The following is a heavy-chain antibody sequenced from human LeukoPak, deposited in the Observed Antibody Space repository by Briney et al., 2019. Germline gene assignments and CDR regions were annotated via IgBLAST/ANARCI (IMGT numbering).Heavy chain of an antibody. Sequence: PSETLSLTCTVSGGSISSYYWSWIRQPPGKGLEWIGYIYYSGSTNYNPSLKSRVTISVDTSRNQFSLQLRSVTAADTAVYYCAREDPQTTVPKGMDVWGQGTTVIVSS. J-gene: IGHJ6*02. V-gene: IGHV4-59*01. CDR2: IYYSGST. D-gene: IGHD4-17*01. CDR1: GGSISSYY. CDR3: AREDPQTTVPKGMDV.